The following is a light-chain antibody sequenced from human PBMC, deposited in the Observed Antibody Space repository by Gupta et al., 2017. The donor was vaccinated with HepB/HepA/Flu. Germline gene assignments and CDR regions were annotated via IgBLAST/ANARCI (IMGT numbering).Light chain of an antibody. Sequence: DIQMTQSPSSLSASVGDRVTITCQASQDINYYLIWYQHKPGKAPKLLIYDATNLETRVASRFTGSGSGTDFTLTISSLQPEDIATYYCQQDENLPYTFGQGTKVEMK. CDR3: QQDENLPYT. J-gene: IGKJ2*01. CDR1: QDINYY. V-gene: IGKV1-33*01. CDR2: DAT.